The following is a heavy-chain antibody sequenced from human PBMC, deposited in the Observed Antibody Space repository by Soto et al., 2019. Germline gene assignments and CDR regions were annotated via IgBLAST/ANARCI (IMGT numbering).Heavy chain of an antibody. V-gene: IGHV3-23*01. CDR2: ISGSGTIT. CDR3: VEWARHCSGADSRA. J-gene: IGHJ5*02. D-gene: IGHD2-15*01. CDR1: GFPFSSRA. Sequence: GGSLRLACAASGFPFSSRAMSWVRQAPGKGLEWVSAISGSGTITYYADSVKGRFTISRDTSKNTLYLQMNSLRADDTAVYYCVEWARHCSGADSRAWGQATLVTVSS.